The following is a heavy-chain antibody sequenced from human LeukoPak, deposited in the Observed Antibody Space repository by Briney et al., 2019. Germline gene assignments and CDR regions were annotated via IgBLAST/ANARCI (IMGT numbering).Heavy chain of an antibody. Sequence: PSQTLSLTCTVSGGSISSGSDCWSWIRQPAGKLLEWIGRTQTSGITNYNPSLKSRVTISVDTSKNQFSLQLSSVPAADTAVYSCARAHYDILTGYCDAFDIWGQGTMVTVSS. D-gene: IGHD3-9*01. J-gene: IGHJ3*02. V-gene: IGHV4-61*02. CDR1: GGSISSGSDC. CDR3: ARAHYDILTGYCDAFDI. CDR2: TQTSGIT.